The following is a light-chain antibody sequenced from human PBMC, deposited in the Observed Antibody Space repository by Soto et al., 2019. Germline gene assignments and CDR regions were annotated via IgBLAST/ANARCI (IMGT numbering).Light chain of an antibody. CDR1: SGDVGAYNL. J-gene: IGLJ3*02. CDR3: CSYAGGNAWV. Sequence: QSALTQPASVSGSPGQSITISCSGSSGDVGAYNLVSWYQQHPGKAPRLIIFEDNKRPSGVSNRFSGSKSANTASLTIAGLQAVDEADYYCCSYAGGNAWVFGGGTQLTVL. CDR2: EDN. V-gene: IGLV2-23*01.